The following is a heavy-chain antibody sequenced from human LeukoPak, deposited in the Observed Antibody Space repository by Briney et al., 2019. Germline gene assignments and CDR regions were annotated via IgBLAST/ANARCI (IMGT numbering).Heavy chain of an antibody. CDR3: ARVEHDYGDPGDAFDI. V-gene: IGHV4-4*07. D-gene: IGHD4-17*01. CDR1: GGSISSYY. Sequence: SETLSLTCTVSGGSISSYYWSWIRQPAGKGLEWIGRIYTSGSTNYNPSLKSRVTMSVDTSKNQFSLKLSSVTAADTAVYYCARVEHDYGDPGDAFDIWGQGTMVTVSS. J-gene: IGHJ3*02. CDR2: IYTSGST.